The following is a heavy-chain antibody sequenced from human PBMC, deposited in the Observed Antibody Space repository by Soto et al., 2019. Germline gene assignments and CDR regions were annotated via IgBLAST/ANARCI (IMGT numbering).Heavy chain of an antibody. D-gene: IGHD5-12*01. Sequence: PGGSLRLSCAASGFTFSDYYMSWIRQAPGKGLEWVSYISSSGSTIYYADSVKGRFTISRDNAKNSLYLQMNSLRAEDTAVYYCARAPRDGYNTYLDYWGQGTLVTVSS. CDR3: ARAPRDGYNTYLDY. CDR2: ISSSGSTI. CDR1: GFTFSDYY. J-gene: IGHJ4*02. V-gene: IGHV3-11*01.